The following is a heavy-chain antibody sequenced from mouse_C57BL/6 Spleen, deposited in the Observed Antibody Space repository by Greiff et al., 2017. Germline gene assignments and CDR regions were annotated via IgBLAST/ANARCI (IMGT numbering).Heavy chain of an antibody. CDR3: ASRGKNSKRYFDY. CDR2: ILPGSGST. Sequence: VKLMESGAELMKPGASVKLSCKATGYTFTGYWIEWVKQRPGHGLEWIGEILPGSGSTNYNEKFKGKATFTADPSSNPAYMQLSSLTTEDSAIYYCASRGKNSKRYFDYWGQGTTLTVSS. V-gene: IGHV1-9*01. J-gene: IGHJ2*01. CDR1: GYTFTGYW. D-gene: IGHD2-5*01.